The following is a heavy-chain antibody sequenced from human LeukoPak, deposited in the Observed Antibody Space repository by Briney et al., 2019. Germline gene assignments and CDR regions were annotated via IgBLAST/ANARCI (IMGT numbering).Heavy chain of an antibody. CDR1: GGTFSSYA. Sequence: SVKVSCKASGGTFSSYAISWVRQAPGQGLEWMGGIIPIFGTANYAQKFQGRVTITADESTSTAYMELSSLRYEDTAVYYCARLSGTVVVPAAIRDYWGQGTLVTVSS. CDR3: ARLSGTVVVPAAIRDY. V-gene: IGHV1-69*13. J-gene: IGHJ4*02. D-gene: IGHD2-2*01. CDR2: IIPIFGTA.